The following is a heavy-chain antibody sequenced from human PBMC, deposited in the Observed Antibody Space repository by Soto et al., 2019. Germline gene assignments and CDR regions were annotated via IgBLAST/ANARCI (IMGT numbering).Heavy chain of an antibody. CDR2: INSDGSST. CDR3: ARDHPPYYDFWSGPINFDY. CDR1: GFTFSSYW. V-gene: IGHV3-74*01. Sequence: GGSLRLSCAVSGFTFSSYWMHWVRQAPGKGLVWVSRINSDGSSTSYADSVKGRFTISRDNAKNTLYLQMNSLRAEDTAVYYCARDHPPYYDFWSGPINFDYWGQGTLVTVSS. J-gene: IGHJ4*02. D-gene: IGHD3-3*01.